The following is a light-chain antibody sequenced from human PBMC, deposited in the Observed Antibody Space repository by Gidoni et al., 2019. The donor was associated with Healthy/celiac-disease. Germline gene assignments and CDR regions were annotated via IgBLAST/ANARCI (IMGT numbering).Light chain of an antibody. CDR2: EVS. V-gene: IGLV2-23*02. J-gene: IGLJ3*02. CDR1: SSDVGSYNL. CDR3: CSYAGSSTWV. Sequence: PGQSITISCTGTSSDVGSYNLVSWYQQHPGKAPKLMIYEVSKRPSGVSNRFSGSKSGNTASLTISGLQAEDEADYYCCSYAGSSTWVFGGGTKLTVL.